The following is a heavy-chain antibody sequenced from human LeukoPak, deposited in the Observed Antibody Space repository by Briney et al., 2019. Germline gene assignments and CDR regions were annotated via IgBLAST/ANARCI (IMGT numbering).Heavy chain of an antibody. CDR3: ARRRKDLNWFDP. CDR1: GGSFSGYY. Sequence: SETLSLTCAVYGGSFSGYYWSCIRQPPGKGLEWIALINYSGRTFYNPSLRSRVTISVDMSKNQFSLNLNSVTAADTAVYYCARRRKDLNWFDPWGQGTLVTVSS. J-gene: IGHJ5*02. CDR2: INYSGRT. V-gene: IGHV4-34*01.